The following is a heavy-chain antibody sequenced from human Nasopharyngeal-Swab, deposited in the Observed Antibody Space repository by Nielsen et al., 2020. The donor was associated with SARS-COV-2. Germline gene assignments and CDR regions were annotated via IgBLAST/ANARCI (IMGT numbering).Heavy chain of an antibody. CDR2: IYYSGST. V-gene: IGHV4-31*03. J-gene: IGHJ5*02. Sequence: SETLSLTCTVSGGSISSGGYYWSWMRQHPGKGLEWIGYIYYSGSTYYNPSIKSRVTISVDTSNNQFSLKLSSVTAADTAVYYCAREVVVVAANWFDPWGQGTLVTVSS. CDR3: AREVVVVAANWFDP. D-gene: IGHD2-15*01. CDR1: GGSISSGGYY.